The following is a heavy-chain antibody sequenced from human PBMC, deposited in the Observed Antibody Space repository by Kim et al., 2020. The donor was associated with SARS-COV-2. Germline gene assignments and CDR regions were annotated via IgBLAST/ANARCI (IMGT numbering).Heavy chain of an antibody. J-gene: IGHJ6*02. CDR3: ARVLSSNMKWLVRGYYYYGMDV. Sequence: GGSLRLSCAASGFTFSSYSMNWVRQAPGKGLEWVSSISSSSSYIYYADSVKGRFTISRDNAKNSLYLQMNSLRAEDTAVYYCARVLSSNMKWLVRGYYYYGMDVWGQGTTVTVSS. CDR2: ISSSSSYI. D-gene: IGHD6-19*01. CDR1: GFTFSSYS. V-gene: IGHV3-21*01.